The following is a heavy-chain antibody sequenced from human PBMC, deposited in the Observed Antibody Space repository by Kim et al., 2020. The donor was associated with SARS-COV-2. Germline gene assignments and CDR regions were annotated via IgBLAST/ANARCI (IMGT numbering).Heavy chain of an antibody. D-gene: IGHD5-18*01. J-gene: IGHJ6*02. Sequence: ASVKVSCKASGYTFTSYAMNWVRQAPGQGLEWMGWIITNTGNPTYAQGFTGRFVFSLDTSGSTAYLQISSLKAEDTAVYYCARLSEKYVDTAVGTIPDYGMDVWGQGTTVTVSS. CDR1: GYTFTSYA. CDR2: IITNTGNP. CDR3: ARLSEKYVDTAVGTIPDYGMDV. V-gene: IGHV7-4-1*02.